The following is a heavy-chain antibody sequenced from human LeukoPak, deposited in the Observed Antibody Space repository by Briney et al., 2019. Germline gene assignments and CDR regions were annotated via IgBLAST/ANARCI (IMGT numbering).Heavy chain of an antibody. CDR3: ARVETHWYYYMDV. D-gene: IGHD5-24*01. CDR1: GYTFTSYY. V-gene: IGHV1-2*02. J-gene: IGHJ6*03. Sequence: ASVKVSCKASGYTFTSYYMHWVRQAPGQGLEWMGWINPNSGGTNYAQKFQGRVTMTRDTSISTAYMELSRLRSDDTAVYYCARVETHWYYYMDVWGKGTTVTVSS. CDR2: INPNSGGT.